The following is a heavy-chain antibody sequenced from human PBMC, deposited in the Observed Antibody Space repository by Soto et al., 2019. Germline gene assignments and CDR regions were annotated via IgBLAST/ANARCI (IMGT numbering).Heavy chain of an antibody. CDR3: AKFAQDYDDSSGPRGY. CDR1: GFTFRSYG. V-gene: IGHV3-30*18. Sequence: GGSLRLSCAASGFTFRSYGIHWVRQAPGQGLEWVAVISYDGSDKYYADSVKGRFTISIDSSKNTLLLQMTSLRPEDTAVYYCAKFAQDYDDSSGPRGYCGQGNLV. J-gene: IGHJ4*02. CDR2: ISYDGSDK. D-gene: IGHD3-22*01.